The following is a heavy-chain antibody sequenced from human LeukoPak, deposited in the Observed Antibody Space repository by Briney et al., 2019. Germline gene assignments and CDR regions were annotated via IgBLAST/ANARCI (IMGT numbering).Heavy chain of an antibody. CDR1: GFTFSSYA. Sequence: GGSLRLSCAASGFTFSSYAMSWVRQAPGKGLEWVSAISGSGGSTYYADSVKGRFTISRDNSKNTLYLQMNSLRAEDTAVYYCAKEILASSENEHIVVVMGDFDYWGQGTLVTVSS. D-gene: IGHD2-21*01. V-gene: IGHV3-23*01. CDR3: AKEILASSENEHIVVVMGDFDY. J-gene: IGHJ4*02. CDR2: ISGSGGST.